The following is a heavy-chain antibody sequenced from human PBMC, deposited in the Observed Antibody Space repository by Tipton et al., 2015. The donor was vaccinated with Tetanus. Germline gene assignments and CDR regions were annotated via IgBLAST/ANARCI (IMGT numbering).Heavy chain of an antibody. J-gene: IGHJ5*02. V-gene: IGHV4-4*07. CDR2: IYGTGTT. CDR3: ARGFWFDP. Sequence: PGLVKPSETLSLICTVSSGSFSSSYWTWIRQAAGKGLQWIGRIYGTGTTDYNPSLQSRVTMSIDTSKNQVSLKLSSVTAADTAVYYCARGFWFDPWGQGTLVTVSS. CDR1: SGSFSSSY.